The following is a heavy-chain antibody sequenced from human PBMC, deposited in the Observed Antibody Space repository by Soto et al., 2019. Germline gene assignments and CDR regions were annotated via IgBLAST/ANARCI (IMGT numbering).Heavy chain of an antibody. J-gene: IGHJ4*02. CDR2: INPNSGGT. D-gene: IGHD6-19*01. V-gene: IGHV1-2*02. Sequence: ASVKVSCKASGYTFSDYYIHWVRQAPGQGLEWMGWINPNSGGTKYAPKFQGGVTVTRDTSITTAYMELNSLRAEDTAVYYCARRLAAAALYSSGWYWDYWGQGTLVTVSS. CDR1: GYTFSDYY. CDR3: ARRLAAAALYSSGWYWDY.